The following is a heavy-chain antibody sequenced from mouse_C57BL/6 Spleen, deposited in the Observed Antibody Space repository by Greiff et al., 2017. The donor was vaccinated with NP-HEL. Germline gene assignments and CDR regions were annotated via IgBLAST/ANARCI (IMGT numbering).Heavy chain of an antibody. V-gene: IGHV1-42*01. Sequence: EVKVVESGPELVKPGASVKISCKASGYSFTGYYMNWVKQSPEKSLEWIGEINPSTGGTTYNQKFKAKATLTVDKSSSTAYMQLKSLTSEDSAVYYCARESHYYGSSYGAMDYWGQGTSVTVSS. CDR2: INPSTGGT. CDR1: GYSFTGYY. D-gene: IGHD1-1*01. J-gene: IGHJ4*01. CDR3: ARESHYYGSSYGAMDY.